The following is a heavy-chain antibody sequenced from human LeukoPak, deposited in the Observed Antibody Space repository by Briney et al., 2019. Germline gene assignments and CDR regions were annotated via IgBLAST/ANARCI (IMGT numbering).Heavy chain of an antibody. D-gene: IGHD5-18*01. CDR2: IYYTGST. CDR3: ARHRKVDTAGDY. V-gene: IGHV4-39*01. Sequence: SETLSLTCTVSGGSTSSSSYYWRWVRQPPGKGLEWIGSIYYTGSTYYNPSLKSRVTISLDTSKNQFSLKLISVTAADTAVYYCARHRKVDTAGDYWGQGTLVTVSS. J-gene: IGHJ4*02. CDR1: GGSTSSSSYY.